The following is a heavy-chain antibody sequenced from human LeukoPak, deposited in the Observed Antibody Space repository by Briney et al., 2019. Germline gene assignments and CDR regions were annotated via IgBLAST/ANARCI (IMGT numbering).Heavy chain of an antibody. J-gene: IGHJ6*03. CDR3: TRRGLGAGSYYMDV. D-gene: IGHD3-10*01. Sequence: GGSLRLSCAASGFTFSDYYMSWMRQAPGKGLEWISHISGSGGTIYYADSVKGRFTISRDNVQNSLFLQMNSLKTEDTAVYYCTRRGLGAGSYYMDVWGKGTTVTVSS. V-gene: IGHV3-11*01. CDR2: ISGSGGTI. CDR1: GFTFSDYY.